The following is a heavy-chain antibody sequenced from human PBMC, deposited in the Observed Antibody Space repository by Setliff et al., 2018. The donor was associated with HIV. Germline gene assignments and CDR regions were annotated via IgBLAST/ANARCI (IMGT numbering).Heavy chain of an antibody. CDR1: GYTFTDYY. Sequence: ASVKVSCKASGYTFTDYYIHWVRQAPGQGLEWMGWINSASGGTNYEQNFQGRVTVTRDTSINTAYVELNSLKSDDTAVYYCARDYLHVFDIWGQGTMVTVSS. J-gene: IGHJ3*02. V-gene: IGHV1-2*02. CDR3: ARDYLHVFDI. CDR2: INSASGGT.